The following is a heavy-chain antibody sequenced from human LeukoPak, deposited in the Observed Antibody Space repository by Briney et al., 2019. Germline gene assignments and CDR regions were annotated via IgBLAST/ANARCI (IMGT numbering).Heavy chain of an antibody. J-gene: IGHJ6*02. D-gene: IGHD6-13*01. V-gene: IGHV3-23*01. CDR2: ISGSGGST. CDR1: GFTFSSYA. CDR3: AKGYSSSWTYYYGMDV. Sequence: GGFLRLSCAASGFTFSSYAMSWVRQAPGKGLEWVSAISGSGGSTYYADSVKGRFTISRDNSKNTLYLQMNSLRAEDTAVYYCAKGYSSSWTYYYGMDVWGQGTTVTVSS.